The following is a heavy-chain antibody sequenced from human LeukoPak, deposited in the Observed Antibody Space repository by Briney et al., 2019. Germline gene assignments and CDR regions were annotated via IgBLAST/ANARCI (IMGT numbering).Heavy chain of an antibody. J-gene: IGHJ4*02. V-gene: IGHV4-34*01. CDR2: ISPSGST. CDR3: VRRTKNDDSRGYSYFYFDY. Sequence: SETLSLTCGVYGGSFSGYYWTWIRQPPGRRLEWLGEISPSGSTSYTPSLESRVTVSADMSKNQFSLKLTSVTAADTAVYYCVRRTKNDDSRGYSYFYFDYWGQGSLVTVSS. CDR1: GGSFSGYY. D-gene: IGHD3-22*01.